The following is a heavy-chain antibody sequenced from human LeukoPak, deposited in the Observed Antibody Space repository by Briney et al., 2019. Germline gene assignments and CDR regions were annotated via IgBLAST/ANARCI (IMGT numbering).Heavy chain of an antibody. CDR3: ARYGSTVVIRTEDAFDI. J-gene: IGHJ3*02. V-gene: IGHV4-39*01. Sequence: PSETLSLTCTVSGGSISSSSYYWGWIRQPPGKGLEWIGSIYYSGSTHYNPSLKSRVTISVDTSKNQFSLKLSSVTAADTAVYYCARYGSTVVIRTEDAFDIWGQGTMVTVSS. CDR2: IYYSGST. CDR1: GGSISSSSYY. D-gene: IGHD3-22*01.